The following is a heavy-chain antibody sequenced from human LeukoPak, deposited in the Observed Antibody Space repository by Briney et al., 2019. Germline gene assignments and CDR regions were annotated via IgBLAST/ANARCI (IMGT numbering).Heavy chain of an antibody. CDR3: ALVLGDSSGWSVDY. J-gene: IGHJ4*02. CDR2: IYTSGST. Sequence: SETLSLTCTVSGGSISSYYWSWIRQPAGKGLDCIGRIYTSGSTNYNPSLKSRVTMSVDTSKNQFSLKLSSVTAADTAVYYCALVLGDSSGWSVDYWGQGTLVTVSS. D-gene: IGHD6-19*01. V-gene: IGHV4-4*07. CDR1: GGSISSYY.